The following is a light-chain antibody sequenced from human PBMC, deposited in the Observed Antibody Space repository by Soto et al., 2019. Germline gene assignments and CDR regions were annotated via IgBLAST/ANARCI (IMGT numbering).Light chain of an antibody. CDR3: SSYTTSNTRQIV. Sequence: QSALTQPASVSGSPGQSITISCTGTSSDVGGYSYVSWYQQHPGKAPKFMIYDVSSRPSGVSNRFSGSKSGNTASLTISGLQAEDEADYYCSSYTTSNTRQIVFGTGTKVTVL. V-gene: IGLV2-14*01. CDR2: DVS. J-gene: IGLJ1*01. CDR1: SSDVGGYSY.